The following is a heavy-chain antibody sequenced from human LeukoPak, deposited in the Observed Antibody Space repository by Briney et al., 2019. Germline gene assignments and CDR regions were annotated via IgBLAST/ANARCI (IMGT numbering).Heavy chain of an antibody. V-gene: IGHV3-21*01. CDR3: ARWGDHGTRDAFDI. J-gene: IGHJ3*02. Sequence: GGSLRLSCAASGFTFSSYSMNWVRQAPGKGLEWVSSISSSSSYIYYADSVKGRFTISRDSAKNSLYLQMNSLRAEDTAVYYCARWGDHGTRDAFDIWGQGTMVTVSS. CDR1: GFTFSSYS. D-gene: IGHD1-7*01. CDR2: ISSSSSYI.